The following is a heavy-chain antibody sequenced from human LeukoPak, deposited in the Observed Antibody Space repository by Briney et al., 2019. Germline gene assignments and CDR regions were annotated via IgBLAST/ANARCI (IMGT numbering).Heavy chain of an antibody. Sequence: QSGGSLRLSCAASGFIFSNYAMSWVRQAPGEGLEWVSYISRSSSTKYYADSVKGRFTISRDNAKNSLFLQMDSLRAEDTAVYYCARSLPVTIFGVVTVQFDAFDIWGQGTMVTVSS. CDR2: ISRSSSTK. CDR3: ARSLPVTIFGVVTVQFDAFDI. V-gene: IGHV3-48*04. D-gene: IGHD3-3*01. J-gene: IGHJ3*02. CDR1: GFIFSNYA.